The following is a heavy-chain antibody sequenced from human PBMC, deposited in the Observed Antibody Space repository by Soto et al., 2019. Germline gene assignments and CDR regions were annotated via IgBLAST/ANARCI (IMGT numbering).Heavy chain of an antibody. CDR1: GFSFSSYS. Sequence: GGSLRLSCAASGFSFSSYSINWVRQAPGKGLEWVSSISRSSSYIHYADSVKGRSTISRDNAKNSLYLQMNSLRAEDTAVYYCARVEGSTNDAFDIWGQGTMVTVSS. CDR3: ARVEGSTNDAFDI. J-gene: IGHJ3*02. CDR2: ISRSSSYI. V-gene: IGHV3-21*01.